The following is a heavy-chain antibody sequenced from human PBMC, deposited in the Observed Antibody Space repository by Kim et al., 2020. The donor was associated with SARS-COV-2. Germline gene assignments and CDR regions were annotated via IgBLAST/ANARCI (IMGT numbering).Heavy chain of an antibody. V-gene: IGHV4-31*03. J-gene: IGHJ4*02. CDR3: ARDSGTVTFQPFDY. CDR2: IYYSGST. Sequence: SETLSLTCTVSGGSISSGGYYWSWIRQHPGKGLEWIGYIYYSGSTYYNPSLKSRVTISVDTSKNQFSLKLSSVTAADTAVYYCARDSGTVTFQPFDYWGQGTLVTVSS. D-gene: IGHD4-17*01. CDR1: GGSISSGGYY.